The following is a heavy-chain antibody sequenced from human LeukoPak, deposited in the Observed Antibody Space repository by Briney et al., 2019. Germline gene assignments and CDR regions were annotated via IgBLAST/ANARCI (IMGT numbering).Heavy chain of an antibody. J-gene: IGHJ5*02. D-gene: IGHD2-2*01. CDR1: GFTFSSYA. Sequence: GGSLRLSCVASGFTFSSYAMNWVRQAPGKGLEWASVISTSGGSTYYADSVKGRFTISRDNPKNTLYLQMNSLRAEDTAIYYCAKELYCSSTSCAQFDPWGQGTLVTVSS. CDR3: AKELYCSSTSCAQFDP. V-gene: IGHV3-23*01. CDR2: ISTSGGST.